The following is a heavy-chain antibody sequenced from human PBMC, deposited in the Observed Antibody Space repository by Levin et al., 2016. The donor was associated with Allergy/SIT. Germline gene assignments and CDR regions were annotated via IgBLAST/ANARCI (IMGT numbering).Heavy chain of an antibody. D-gene: IGHD3-3*01. CDR1: RFTFSAYW. CDR2: IKHDATET. V-gene: IGHV3-7*03. Sequence: GGSLRLSCAASRFTFSAYWMSWVRQAPGKGLEWVATIKHDATETYYVDSVKGRFTISRDNAENSLSLQMNSLKAEDTATYYCVRDGSLRILEWLSHYYGMDVWGQGTTVSVSS. J-gene: IGHJ6*02. CDR3: VRDGSLRILEWLSHYYGMDV.